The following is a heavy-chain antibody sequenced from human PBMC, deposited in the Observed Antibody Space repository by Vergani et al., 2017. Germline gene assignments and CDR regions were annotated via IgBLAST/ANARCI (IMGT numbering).Heavy chain of an antibody. CDR3: ARSYPSDIVVVPAAIGWFDP. Sequence: QVQLQESGPGLVKPSETLSLICDVFDFISNGHYWGWIRQSPEKGLEWIGSLYASGSTYYSPSLKSRVAISVDTSKNQFSLKLSSVTAADTAVYYCARSYPSDIVVVPAAIGWFDPWGQGTLVTVSS. CDR2: LYASGST. CDR1: DFISNGHY. V-gene: IGHV4-38-2*01. D-gene: IGHD2-2*01. J-gene: IGHJ5*02.